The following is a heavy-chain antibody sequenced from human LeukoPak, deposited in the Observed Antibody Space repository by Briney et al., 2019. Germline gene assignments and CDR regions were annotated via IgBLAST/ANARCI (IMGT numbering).Heavy chain of an antibody. D-gene: IGHD3-9*01. CDR1: GGSISSSSFY. CDR2: IYYSGST. V-gene: IGHV4-39*01. J-gene: IGHJ2*01. Sequence: SETLSRTCTVSGGSISSSSFYWGWIRQPPGKGLEWIGSIYYSGSTYYNPSLKSRVIISVDTSKNQFSLKLSSVTAADTAVYYCARSFYDNNWYFDLWGRGTQVTVSS. CDR3: ARSFYDNNWYFDL.